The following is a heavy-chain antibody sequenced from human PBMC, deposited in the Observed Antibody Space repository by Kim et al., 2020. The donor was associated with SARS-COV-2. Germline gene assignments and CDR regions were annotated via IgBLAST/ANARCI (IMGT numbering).Heavy chain of an antibody. Sequence: GGSLRLSCAASGFTFSSYEMNWVRQAPGKGLEWVSYTSTGGGSIYYADSVKGRFTISRDNAKNSLYLQMNSLRAEDTAVYYCARMGYYYFDYWGQGTLVTVSS. CDR2: TSTGGGSI. J-gene: IGHJ4*02. D-gene: IGHD1-26*01. V-gene: IGHV3-48*03. CDR1: GFTFSSYE. CDR3: ARMGYYYFDY.